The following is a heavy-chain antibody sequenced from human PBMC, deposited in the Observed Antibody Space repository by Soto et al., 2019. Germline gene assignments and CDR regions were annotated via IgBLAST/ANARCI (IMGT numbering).Heavy chain of an antibody. J-gene: IGHJ5*02. V-gene: IGHV3-21*01. CDR1: GFTFSSYS. D-gene: IGHD2-21*01. CDR3: ARDVNGGFCGA. CDR2: ISSRNNDM. Sequence: EVQLVESGGGLVKPGGSLRLSCAASGFTFSSYSMNWVRQAPGKGLEWVSTISSRNNDMYYVDSVKGRFTISRDKARNSVYLQMNSLRADDTAGYYCARDVNGGFCGAWGQGTLVTVSS.